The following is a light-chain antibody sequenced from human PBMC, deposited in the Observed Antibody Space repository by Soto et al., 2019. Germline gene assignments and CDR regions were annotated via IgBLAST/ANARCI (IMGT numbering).Light chain of an antibody. Sequence: EIVLTQSPVTLYLSPGERATLSCRASQSVTTFLAWYQQKPGQAPRLLIYDASKRATGIPARFSGSGSGTDFTLTISSLEPEDFAVYYCQQRINWPLTFGGGTKVEIK. CDR3: QQRINWPLT. J-gene: IGKJ4*01. CDR1: QSVTTF. CDR2: DAS. V-gene: IGKV3-11*01.